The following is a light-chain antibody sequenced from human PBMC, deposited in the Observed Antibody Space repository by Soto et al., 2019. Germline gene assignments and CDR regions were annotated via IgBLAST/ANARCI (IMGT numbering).Light chain of an antibody. V-gene: IGKV3-15*01. CDR2: GAS. CDR1: QSVGSN. CDR3: QQYDNLPLT. J-gene: IGKJ3*01. Sequence: EFVLTQSPGTLSVSPVERATLSCMASQSVGSNLAWYQQKPGQAPRLLIFGASSRATGVPARFSGSGSGTEFTLTINSLQSEDFAVYFCQQYDNLPLTFGPGTKVDIK.